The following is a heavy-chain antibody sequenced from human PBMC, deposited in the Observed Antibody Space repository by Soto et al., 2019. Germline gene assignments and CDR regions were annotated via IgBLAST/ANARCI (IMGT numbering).Heavy chain of an antibody. J-gene: IGHJ4*02. Sequence: ASVKVSCKASGYTFTYYHVHWVRQAPGQGLEWMGIINPYGGDTTYAQKFQGRVTMTRDTSTSTVYMELSSLRSEDTALYYCARAPSTSGLLFYLDYWGQGALVTV. V-gene: IGHV1-46*01. CDR1: GYTFTYYH. CDR2: INPYGGDT. D-gene: IGHD2-15*01. CDR3: ARAPSTSGLLFYLDY.